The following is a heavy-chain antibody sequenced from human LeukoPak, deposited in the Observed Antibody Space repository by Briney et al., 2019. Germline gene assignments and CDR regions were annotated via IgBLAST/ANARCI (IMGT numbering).Heavy chain of an antibody. J-gene: IGHJ4*02. V-gene: IGHV4-4*07. CDR2: IYASGST. D-gene: IGHD5-18*01. CDR1: GGSISSYY. Sequence: SETLSLTCTVSGGSISSYYWSWIRQPAGKGLEWIGRIYASGSTNYNPSLKSRVTISVDRSKNQFSLRLNSVTAVDTAVYYCARAAGYSYGHHLDYWGQGTLVTVSS. CDR3: ARAAGYSYGHHLDY.